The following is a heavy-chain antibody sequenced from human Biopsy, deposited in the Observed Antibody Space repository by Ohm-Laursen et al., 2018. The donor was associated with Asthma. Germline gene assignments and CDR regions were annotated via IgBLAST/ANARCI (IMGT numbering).Heavy chain of an antibody. CDR2: IDPSDSYT. J-gene: IGHJ6*02. CDR1: GYTFSDSW. V-gene: IGHV5-10-1*01. CDR3: ARQSIAAHYYYYYGMDV. D-gene: IGHD2-15*01. Sequence: ESLRISCKASGYTFSDSWIGWVRQMPGKGLEWMGRIDPSDSYTNYSPSFQGHVTISADKSISTAFLQWSSLKASDTAMYYCARQSIAAHYYYYYGMDVWGQGTTVTVSS.